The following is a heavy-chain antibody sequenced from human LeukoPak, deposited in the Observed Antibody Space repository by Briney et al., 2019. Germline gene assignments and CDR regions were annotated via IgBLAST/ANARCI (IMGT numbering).Heavy chain of an antibody. CDR3: ASALSGSYFDYFDY. V-gene: IGHV1-18*01. J-gene: IGHJ4*02. Sequence: ASVKVSCKASGYTFTSYAISWVRQAPGQGLEGMGWISAYNGNTNYAQKLQDRVTMTTDTSTSTAYMELRSLRSDDTAVYYCASALSGSYFDYFDYWGQGTLVHVSS. CDR2: ISAYNGNT. CDR1: GYTFTSYA. D-gene: IGHD1-26*01.